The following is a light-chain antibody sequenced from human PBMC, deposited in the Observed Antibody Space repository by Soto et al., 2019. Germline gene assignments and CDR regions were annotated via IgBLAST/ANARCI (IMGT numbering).Light chain of an antibody. CDR2: EVS. CDR3: SSYTSIGTYV. J-gene: IGLJ1*01. V-gene: IGLV2-14*01. CDR1: SSDVGAYNY. Sequence: QSALTQPASVSGSPGQSVTISCTGTSSDVGAYNYVSWYQHHPGKAPKLMIYEVSNRPSGVSNRFSGSKSGNTASLTISGLQAEDEADYYCSSYTSIGTYVFGTGTKVTVL.